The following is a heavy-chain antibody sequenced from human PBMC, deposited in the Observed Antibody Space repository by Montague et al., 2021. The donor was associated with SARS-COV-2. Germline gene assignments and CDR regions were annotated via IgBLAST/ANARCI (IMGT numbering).Heavy chain of an antibody. D-gene: IGHD4-17*01. CDR1: GDSVSRYTAF. V-gene: IGHV6-1*01. Sequence: CAISGDSVSRYTAFWNWVRQSPSRGLEFLGRTYYRSKWQNDYAVSVRSRITINPDTSKNQFSLHLNSVTPEDTAVYYCSGGTLRFGMDVWGQGTTVTVSS. CDR2: TYYRSKWQN. J-gene: IGHJ6*02. CDR3: SGGTLRFGMDV.